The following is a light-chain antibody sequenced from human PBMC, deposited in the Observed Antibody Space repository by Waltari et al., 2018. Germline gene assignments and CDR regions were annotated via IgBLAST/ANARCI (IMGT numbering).Light chain of an antibody. Sequence: EVVLTQSPGTLSLSTGDRATLACRASQSVSSSYLAWYQQNPGQAPRLLIYGASSRATGIPDRFSGSGSGTDFTLTISRLEPEDFAVYYCQQYGSSPYTFGQGTKLEIQ. V-gene: IGKV3-20*01. CDR1: QSVSSSY. CDR3: QQYGSSPYT. J-gene: IGKJ2*01. CDR2: GAS.